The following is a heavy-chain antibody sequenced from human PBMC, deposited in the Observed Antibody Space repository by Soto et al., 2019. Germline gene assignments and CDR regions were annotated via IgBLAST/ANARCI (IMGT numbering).Heavy chain of an antibody. CDR1: GFTFSSYA. D-gene: IGHD5-12*01. J-gene: IGHJ4*02. V-gene: IGHV3-23*01. CDR2: ISGSGGST. CDR3: ARDGATITRQRAFDY. Sequence: SLRLSCAASGFTFSSYAMIWVRQAPGKGLEWVSAISGSGGSTYYADSVKGRFTISRDNAKNSLYLQMNSLRDEDTAVYYCARDGATITRQRAFDYWGQGTLVTVSS.